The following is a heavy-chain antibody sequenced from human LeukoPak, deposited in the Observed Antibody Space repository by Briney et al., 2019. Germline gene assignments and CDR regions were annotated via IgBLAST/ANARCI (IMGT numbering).Heavy chain of an antibody. CDR2: ISTNGSRT. D-gene: IGHD2-2*03. CDR1: GFTFRNYA. Sequence: GGSLRLSCAGSGFTFRNYAMHWVRQAPVTGLQYVSAISTNGSRTFYANSVKGRFTISRDNAKNSLYLQMNSLRAEDTALYYCARVASIEWIRSWFDPWGQGTLVTVSS. J-gene: IGHJ5*02. V-gene: IGHV3-64*01. CDR3: ARVASIEWIRSWFDP.